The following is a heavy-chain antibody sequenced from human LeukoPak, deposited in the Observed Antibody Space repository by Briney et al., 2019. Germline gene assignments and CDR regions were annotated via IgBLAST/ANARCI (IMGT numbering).Heavy chain of an antibody. Sequence: SETLSLTCSVSGVSISSGSNYWGWIRQPPGKTLEWIGSIYSSGSTYYNSSLKSRVIILIDTSKNHFSLTLSSVTAADTAVYYCAREDSGNFDYWGQGTLVTVSS. CDR2: IYSSGST. CDR1: GVSISSGSNY. J-gene: IGHJ4*02. CDR3: AREDSGNFDY. V-gene: IGHV4-39*07. D-gene: IGHD2-15*01.